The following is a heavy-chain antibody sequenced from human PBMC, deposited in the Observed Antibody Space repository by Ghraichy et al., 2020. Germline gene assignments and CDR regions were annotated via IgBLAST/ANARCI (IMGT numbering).Heavy chain of an antibody. Sequence: ASLRLSCTVYGGSFSGYYWSWIRQPPGKGLEWIGEINHRGSTNYNPSLKSRVTISIDTSKKQFSLKLNSVTAADTAVYYCVTSHPTTTSAFDIWGQGTMVTVSS. D-gene: IGHD4-17*01. CDR1: GGSFSGYY. CDR2: INHRGST. CDR3: VTSHPTTTSAFDI. V-gene: IGHV4-34*01. J-gene: IGHJ3*02.